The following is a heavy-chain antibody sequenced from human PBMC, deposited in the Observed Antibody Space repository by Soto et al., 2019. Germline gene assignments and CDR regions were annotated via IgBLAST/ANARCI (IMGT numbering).Heavy chain of an antibody. J-gene: IGHJ6*02. Sequence: ASVKVSCKASGYTFTSYYMHWVRQAPGQGLEWMGIINPSGGSTSYAQKFQGRVTMTRDTSTSTVYMELSSLRSEDTAVYYCARDLESDFWSGYLSPANEYYGMDVWGQGTTVTVSS. CDR2: INPSGGST. V-gene: IGHV1-46*01. CDR3: ARDLESDFWSGYLSPANEYYGMDV. CDR1: GYTFTSYY. D-gene: IGHD3-3*01.